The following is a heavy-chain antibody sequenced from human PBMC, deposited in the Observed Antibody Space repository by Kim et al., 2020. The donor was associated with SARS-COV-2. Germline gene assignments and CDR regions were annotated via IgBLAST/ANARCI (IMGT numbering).Heavy chain of an antibody. Sequence: SETLSLTCAVYGGSFSGYYWSWIRQPPGKGLEWIGEINHSGSTNYNPSLKSRVTISVDTSKNQFSLKLSSVTAADTAVYYCARGVGYCSSTSCYTPLHAHYYYYGMDVWGQGTTVTVSS. V-gene: IGHV4-34*01. CDR1: GGSFSGYY. D-gene: IGHD2-2*02. J-gene: IGHJ6*02. CDR2: INHSGST. CDR3: ARGVGYCSSTSCYTPLHAHYYYYGMDV.